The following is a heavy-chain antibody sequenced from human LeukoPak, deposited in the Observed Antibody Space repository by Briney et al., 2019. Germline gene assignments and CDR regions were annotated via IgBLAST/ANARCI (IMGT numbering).Heavy chain of an antibody. Sequence: GGSLRLSCAASGFTFSSYAMSWVRQAPGKGLEWVSAISGSGGSTYYADSVKGRFTISRDNSKTTLYLQMNSLRAEDTAVYYCARDLGDSGYDFGYWGQGTLVTVSS. J-gene: IGHJ4*02. CDR3: ARDLGDSGYDFGY. V-gene: IGHV3-23*01. CDR2: ISGSGGST. CDR1: GFTFSSYA. D-gene: IGHD5-12*01.